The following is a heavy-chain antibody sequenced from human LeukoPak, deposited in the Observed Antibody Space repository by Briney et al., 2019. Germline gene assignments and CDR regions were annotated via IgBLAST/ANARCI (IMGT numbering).Heavy chain of an antibody. CDR2: IRSKAYGGTT. CDR3: TREGYYDSSGYTDY. V-gene: IGHV3-49*03. Sequence: GRSLRLSCTASGFTFGDYAMSWFRQAPGKGLEWVGFIRSKAYGGTTEYAASVKDRFTISRDHSKSIAYLQMNSLKTEDTAVYYCTREGYYDSSGYTDYSGQGALVTVSS. D-gene: IGHD3-22*01. CDR1: GFTFGDYA. J-gene: IGHJ4*02.